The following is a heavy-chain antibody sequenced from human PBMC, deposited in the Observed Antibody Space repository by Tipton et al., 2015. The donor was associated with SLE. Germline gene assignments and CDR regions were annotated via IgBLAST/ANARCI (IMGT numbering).Heavy chain of an antibody. V-gene: IGHV4-4*02. CDR2: IYHTGIT. J-gene: IGHJ4*02. D-gene: IGHD4-11*01. Sequence: TLSLTCAVSGGSISNYNWWSWVRQSPGKGLEWIGEIYHTGITNYNPSLKSRVTISVDTSKNQFSLKLTSVTAADTAVYYCARKKVDYTSFEYWGQGILGTVSS. CDR3: ARKKVDYTSFEY. CDR1: GGSISNYNW.